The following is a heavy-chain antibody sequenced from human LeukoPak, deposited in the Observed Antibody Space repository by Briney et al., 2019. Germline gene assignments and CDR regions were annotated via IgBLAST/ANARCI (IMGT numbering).Heavy chain of an antibody. CDR3: ARGSRAFDI. V-gene: IGHV4-59*01. CDR2: IYYSGST. D-gene: IGHD3-10*01. CDR1: GGSISSYY. J-gene: IGHJ3*02. Sequence: SETLSLTCTVSGGSISSYYWSWIRQPPGKGLEWIGYIYYSGSTNYNPSLKSRVTISVDTSKNQFSLKLSSVTAADTAVYYCARGSRAFDIWGQGTMVTVSS.